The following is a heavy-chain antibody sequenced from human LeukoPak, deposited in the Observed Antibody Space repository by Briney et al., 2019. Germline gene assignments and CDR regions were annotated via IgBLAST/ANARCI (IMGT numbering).Heavy chain of an antibody. CDR3: ARDRYGAVDY. CDR2: IYYSGST. V-gene: IGHV4-59*01. Sequence: SETLSLTCTVSGGSISSYYWSWIRQPPGKGLEWTGYIYYSGSTNYNPSLKSRVTISVDTSKNQFSLKLSSVTAADTAVYYCARDRYGAVDYWGQGTLVTVSS. CDR1: GGSISSYY. J-gene: IGHJ4*02. D-gene: IGHD6-19*01.